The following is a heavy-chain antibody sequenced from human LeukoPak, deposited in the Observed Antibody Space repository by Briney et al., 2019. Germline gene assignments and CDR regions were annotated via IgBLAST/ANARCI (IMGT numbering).Heavy chain of an antibody. J-gene: IGHJ4*02. CDR3: ARKGNMDQLLTFDH. V-gene: IGHV1-2*02. CDR2: INPNIDDT. D-gene: IGHD3/OR15-3a*01. Sequence: ASLKLSCKTSGYNFIDYYIHWVRQAPGQGLEWLGWINPNIDDTSYEQKFQGRVTMSSDTSINTVYLEVTSLTSDDTAVYFCARKGNMDQLLTFDHWGQGALVTVSS. CDR1: GYNFIDYY.